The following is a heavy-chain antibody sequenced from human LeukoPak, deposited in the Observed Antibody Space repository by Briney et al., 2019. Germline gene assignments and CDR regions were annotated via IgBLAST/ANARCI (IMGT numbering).Heavy chain of an antibody. CDR2: ISGSGGST. V-gene: IGHV3-23*01. CDR3: AKARYSSGWTIFDY. Sequence: GGSLRLSCAASGFTVSSNYMSWVRQAPGKGLEWVSAISGSGGSTYYADSVKGRFTISRDNSKNTLYLQMNSLRAEDTAVYYCAKARYSSGWTIFDYWGQGTLVTVSS. CDR1: GFTVSSNY. D-gene: IGHD6-19*01. J-gene: IGHJ4*02.